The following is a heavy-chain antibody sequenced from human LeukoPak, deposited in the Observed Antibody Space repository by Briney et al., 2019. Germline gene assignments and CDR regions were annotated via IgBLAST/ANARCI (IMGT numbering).Heavy chain of an antibody. Sequence: GGSLRLSCAASGFIFTDYYMSWIREAPGKGLEWVSYISSGGGTISYADSVKGRFTISRDNSKNTLYLQMNSLRAEDTAVYYCAKVLGLRRGFFDYWGQGTLVTVSS. CDR3: AKVLGLRRGFFDY. J-gene: IGHJ4*02. CDR1: GFIFTDYY. CDR2: ISSGGGTI. D-gene: IGHD4-17*01. V-gene: IGHV3-11*01.